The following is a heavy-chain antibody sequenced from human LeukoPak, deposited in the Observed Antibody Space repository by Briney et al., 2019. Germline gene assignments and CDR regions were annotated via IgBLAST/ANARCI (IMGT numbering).Heavy chain of an antibody. Sequence: GSSVKVSCKVSGGTFSSYAISWVRQAPGQGLEWMGRIIPILGIANYAQKFQGRVTITADKSTSTAYMELSSLRSEDTAVYYCARLNAYYYDSSERPDSTNWYFDLWGRGTLVTVSS. D-gene: IGHD3-22*01. J-gene: IGHJ2*01. CDR1: GGTFSSYA. V-gene: IGHV1-69*04. CDR3: ARLNAYYYDSSERPDSTNWYFDL. CDR2: IIPILGIA.